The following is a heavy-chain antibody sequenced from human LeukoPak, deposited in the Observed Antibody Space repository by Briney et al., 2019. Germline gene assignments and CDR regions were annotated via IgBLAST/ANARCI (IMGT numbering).Heavy chain of an antibody. D-gene: IGHD3-3*01. CDR1: GFTFSSYW. CDR3: ARVYDFWSGYTPDP. V-gene: IGHV3-74*01. Sequence: GGSLRLSCAASGFTFSSYWMHWVRQAPGKGLVWVSRINSDGSSTSYADSVKGRFTISRDSAKNTLYLQMNSLRAEDTAVYYCARVYDFWSGYTPDPWGQGTLVTVSS. CDR2: INSDGSST. J-gene: IGHJ5*02.